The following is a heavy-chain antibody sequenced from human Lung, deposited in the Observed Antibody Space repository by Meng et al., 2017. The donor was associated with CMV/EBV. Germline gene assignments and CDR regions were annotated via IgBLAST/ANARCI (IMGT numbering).Heavy chain of an antibody. CDR3: AKEWLDATTGQFDY. CDR1: GVSISTDNW. J-gene: IGHJ4*02. CDR2: IYRSGST. V-gene: IGHV4-4*02. D-gene: IGHD1-26*01. Sequence: GSLRLXXAVSGVSISTDNWWSWVRQPPGKGLEWIGEIYRSGSTNYSPSLKSRVTISIDRSKNQFSLRLTSVTAADTAVYYCAKEWLDATTGQFDYWGQGXLVTVSS.